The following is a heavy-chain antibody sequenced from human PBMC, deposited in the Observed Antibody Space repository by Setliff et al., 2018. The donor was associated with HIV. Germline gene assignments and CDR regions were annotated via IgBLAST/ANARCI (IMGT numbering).Heavy chain of an antibody. CDR2: INHSGST. CDR1: GGSFSGYY. Sequence: PSETLSLTCAVYGGSFSGYYWSWIRQPPGKGLEWIGEINHSGSTNFNPSLKSRVTISVDTSKNQFSLKLSSVTAADTAVYYCAREGLPTPYYFDYWGQGTLVTVSS. CDR3: AREGLPTPYYFDY. J-gene: IGHJ4*02. V-gene: IGHV4-34*01.